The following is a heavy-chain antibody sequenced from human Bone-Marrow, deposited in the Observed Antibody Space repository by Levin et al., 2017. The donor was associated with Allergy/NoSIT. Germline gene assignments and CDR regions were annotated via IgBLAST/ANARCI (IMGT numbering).Heavy chain of an antibody. CDR3: ARVGQWLVPSEVYGEHYYYGMDV. D-gene: IGHD6-19*01. V-gene: IGHV3-48*03. CDR2: ISSRGTDI. CDR1: GFTFKVYE. J-gene: IGHJ6*02. Sequence: TGGSLRLSCAASGFTFKVYEMKWVRQAPGKGLEWIAYISSRGTDIYYADSVKGRFTVSRDNTKNSVYLQMESLRADDTAVYYCARVGQWLVPSEVYGEHYYYGMDVWGQGTTVTVSS.